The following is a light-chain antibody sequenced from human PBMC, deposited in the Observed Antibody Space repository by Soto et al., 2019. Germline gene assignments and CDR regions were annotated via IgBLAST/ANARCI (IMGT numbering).Light chain of an antibody. J-gene: IGKJ2*01. V-gene: IGKV4-1*01. CDR3: QQYYSNPYT. Sequence: DIVMTQSPDSLPVSLGETATINCKSSQSVFSSANSKNFLAWYQQRPGQPPNLLIYWASTRESGVPHRFSGSGSGTDFTLTISSLQAEDVAVYYCQQYYSNPYTFGQVTKLEIK. CDR1: QSVFSSANSKNF. CDR2: WAS.